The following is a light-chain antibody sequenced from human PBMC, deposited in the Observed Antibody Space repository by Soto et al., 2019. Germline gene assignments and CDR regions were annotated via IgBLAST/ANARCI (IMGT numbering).Light chain of an antibody. CDR3: SSYTSSSTLV. CDR2: STN. CDR1: SASVLTSYY. V-gene: IGLV8-61*01. J-gene: IGLJ1*01. Sequence: QAVVSQEPSFSVSPGETVTLTCGLTSASVLTSYYPSWYQQTPGQAPRTLIYSTNIRSSGVPDRFSGSILGNKAALTITGAQADDESDYYCSSYTSSSTLVFGTGTKVTVL.